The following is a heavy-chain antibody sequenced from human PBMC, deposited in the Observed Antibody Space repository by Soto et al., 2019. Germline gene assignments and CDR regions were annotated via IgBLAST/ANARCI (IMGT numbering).Heavy chain of an antibody. CDR3: STSSRNEYHFAMDA. V-gene: IGHV3-53*01. Sequence: GGSLRLSCAASGLSVSSSDMSWVRQASGKGLEWVSVIYSGGSTHDADSVKGRFTISRDNSKNTVHLQMNSLRVDDTAVYFCSTSSRNEYHFAMDAWGQGTTVTVS. CDR1: GLSVSSSD. CDR2: IYSGGST. D-gene: IGHD6-6*01. J-gene: IGHJ6*02.